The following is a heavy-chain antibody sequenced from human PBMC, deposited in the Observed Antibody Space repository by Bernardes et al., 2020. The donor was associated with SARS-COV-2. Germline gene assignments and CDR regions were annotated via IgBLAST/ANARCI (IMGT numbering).Heavy chain of an antibody. V-gene: IGHV3-23*01. D-gene: IGHD3-3*01. CDR3: AKVSGRPARTSMEWLFGYGDSNWYFDL. Sequence: GSLRLSCAASGFTFSSYAMSWVRQAPGKGLEWVSAISGSGGSTYYADSVKGRFTISRDNSKNTLYLQMNSLRAEDTAVYYCAKVSGRPARTSMEWLFGYGDSNWYFDLWGRGTLVTVSS. CDR2: ISGSGGST. J-gene: IGHJ2*01. CDR1: GFTFSSYA.